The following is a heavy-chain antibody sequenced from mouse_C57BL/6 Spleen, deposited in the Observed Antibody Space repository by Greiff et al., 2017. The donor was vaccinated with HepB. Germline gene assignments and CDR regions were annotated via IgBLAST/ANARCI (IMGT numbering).Heavy chain of an antibody. CDR3: ARGTTVVVEAMDY. Sequence: EVKLVESGGGLVKPGGSLKLSCAASGFTFSDYGMHWVRQAPEKGLEWVAYISSGSSTIYYADTVKGRFTISRDNAKNTLFLQMTSLRSEDTAMYYCARGTTVVVEAMDYWGQGTSVTVSS. CDR2: ISSGSSTI. D-gene: IGHD1-1*01. V-gene: IGHV5-17*01. CDR1: GFTFSDYG. J-gene: IGHJ4*01.